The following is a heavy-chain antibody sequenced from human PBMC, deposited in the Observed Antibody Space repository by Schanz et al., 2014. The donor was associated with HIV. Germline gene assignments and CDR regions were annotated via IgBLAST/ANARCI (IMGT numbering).Heavy chain of an antibody. CDR2: ISYDGSIK. V-gene: IGHV3-30*03. Sequence: QVQLVESGGGVVQPGRSLRLSCTASGFTFSSSGMHWVRQAPGKGLEWVAVISYDGSIKEYADSVKGRFAISRDNSKNTVYLQMNSLRGEDSAVYYCARRLALGGLIVSGAAEGMDVWGQGTTVTVSS. CDR3: ARRLALGGLIVSGAAEGMDV. D-gene: IGHD3-16*02. J-gene: IGHJ6*02. CDR1: GFTFSSSG.